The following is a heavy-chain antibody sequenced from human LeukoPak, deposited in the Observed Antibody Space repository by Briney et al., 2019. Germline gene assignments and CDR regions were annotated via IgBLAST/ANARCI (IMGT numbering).Heavy chain of an antibody. CDR2: IDTSGTTM. CDR3: ARDNWVDC. V-gene: IGHV3-48*04. Sequence: GGSLRLSCAASGFTFNIYAMTWVRQAPGQGLEWVSFIDTSGTTMYYTDSVKGRFTISRDNAKNSLYLQMNSLKVEDTAIYYCARDNWVDCWGQGTLVTVSS. J-gene: IGHJ5*01. CDR1: GFTFNIYA.